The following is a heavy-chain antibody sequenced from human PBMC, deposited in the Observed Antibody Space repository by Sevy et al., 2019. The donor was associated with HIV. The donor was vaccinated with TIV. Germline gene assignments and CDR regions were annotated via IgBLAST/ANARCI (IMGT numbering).Heavy chain of an antibody. CDR2: TRNKADVYTT. J-gene: IGHJ4*02. CDR3: GTHAGIAAAGRVFDY. CDR1: GFTFSDHY. D-gene: IGHD6-13*01. V-gene: IGHV3-72*01. Sequence: GGSLRLSCVASGFTFSDHYMEWVRQAPGKGLEWVGRTRNKADVYTTEYAASVKGRFTISRDESKNSLYVQMNSLKTEDTAVDYCGTHAGIAAAGRVFDYWGQGTLVTVSS.